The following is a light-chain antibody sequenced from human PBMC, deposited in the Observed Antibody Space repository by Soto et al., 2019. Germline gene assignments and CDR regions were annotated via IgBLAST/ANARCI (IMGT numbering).Light chain of an antibody. J-gene: IGKJ5*01. V-gene: IGKV3-20*01. CDR2: GAS. Sequence: EIVLTQSPGTLSLSPGERATLSCRASQSVSSSYLAWYQQKPGQAPRLLIYGASSRATGIPDRFSGSGSGTDFTLTISRLEPEDFAVYYCQPHGSSPPITFGQGTRLEIK. CDR1: QSVSSSY. CDR3: QPHGSSPPIT.